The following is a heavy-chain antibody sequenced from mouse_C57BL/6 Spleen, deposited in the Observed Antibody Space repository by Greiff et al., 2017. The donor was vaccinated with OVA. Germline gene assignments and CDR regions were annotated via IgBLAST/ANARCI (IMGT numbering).Heavy chain of an antibody. Sequence: VQLKESGPGLVKPSQSLSLTCSVTGYSITSGYYWNWIRQFPGNKLEWMGYISYDGSNNYNPSLKNRISITRDTSKNQFFLKLNSVTTEDTATYYCARGRDSRAMDYWGQGTSVTVSS. J-gene: IGHJ4*01. CDR3: ARGRDSRAMDY. CDR1: GYSITSGYY. D-gene: IGHD3-3*01. V-gene: IGHV3-6*01. CDR2: ISYDGSN.